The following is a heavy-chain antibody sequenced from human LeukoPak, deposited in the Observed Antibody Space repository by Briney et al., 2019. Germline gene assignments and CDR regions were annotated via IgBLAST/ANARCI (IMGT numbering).Heavy chain of an antibody. V-gene: IGHV3-48*02. CDR3: ARDNDWAFHY. Sequence: GGSLRLSCAASGFPFGLYVMSWVRQAPGKGLEWVAYINHNGETIYYPDSVKGRFTISRDNAKNSLYLQMNSLRDEDTAIYYCARDNDWAFHYWGQGALVTVSS. D-gene: IGHD3-9*01. CDR2: INHNGETI. J-gene: IGHJ4*02. CDR1: GFPFGLYV.